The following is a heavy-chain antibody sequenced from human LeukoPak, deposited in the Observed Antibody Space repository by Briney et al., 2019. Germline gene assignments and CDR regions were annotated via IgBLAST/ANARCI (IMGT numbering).Heavy chain of an antibody. CDR3: AKEGYSSGWYEDY. J-gene: IGHJ4*02. Sequence: PGGSLRLSCAAAGFTFSTYGIHWVRQAPGMGLEWVAFIRYYGSNKYYVDSVKGRFTISRDNFMNTVYLQMNSLRPEDTAVYYCAKEGYSSGWYEDYWGQGTLVTVSS. CDR2: IRYYGSNK. V-gene: IGHV3-30*02. CDR1: GFTFSTYG. D-gene: IGHD6-19*01.